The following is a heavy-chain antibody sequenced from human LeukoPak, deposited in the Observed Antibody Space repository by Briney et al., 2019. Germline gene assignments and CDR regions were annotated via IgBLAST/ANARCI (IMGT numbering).Heavy chain of an antibody. CDR3: AKDPRYSGYDLGEGTDY. Sequence: PGGSLRLSCAASGFTFSSYGMHWVRQAPGKGLEWVAVISYDGSNKYYADSVKGRFTISRDNSKNTLYLQMNSLRAEDTAVCYCAKDPRYSGYDLGEGTDYWGQGTLVAVSS. J-gene: IGHJ4*02. D-gene: IGHD5-12*01. CDR1: GFTFSSYG. CDR2: ISYDGSNK. V-gene: IGHV3-30*18.